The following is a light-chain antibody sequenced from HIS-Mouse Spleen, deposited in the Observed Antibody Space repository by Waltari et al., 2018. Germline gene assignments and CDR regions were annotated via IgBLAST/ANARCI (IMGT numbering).Light chain of an antibody. CDR1: SSDVGSYYL. Sequence: QSALTPPASVSGSPGQSSTISCSGTSSDVGSYYLVSSYQQHPGKAPKLMIYEGSKRPSGVSNRFSGSKSGNTASLTISGLQAEDEADYYCCSYAGSSTYWVFGGGTKLTVL. J-gene: IGLJ3*02. CDR3: CSYAGSSTYWV. CDR2: EGS. V-gene: IGLV2-23*01.